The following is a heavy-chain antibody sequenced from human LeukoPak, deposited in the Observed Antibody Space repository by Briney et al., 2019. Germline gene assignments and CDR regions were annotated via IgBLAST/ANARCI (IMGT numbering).Heavy chain of an antibody. D-gene: IGHD3-10*01. Sequence: SETLSLTCAVYGGSFSVYYWSWIRQPPGKGLEWIGEINHSGSTNYNPSLKSRVTISVDTSKNQFSLKLSSVTAADTAVYYCARGEDYYGSGSIDYWGQGTLVTVSS. J-gene: IGHJ4*02. CDR1: GGSFSVYY. CDR2: INHSGST. CDR3: ARGEDYYGSGSIDY. V-gene: IGHV4-34*01.